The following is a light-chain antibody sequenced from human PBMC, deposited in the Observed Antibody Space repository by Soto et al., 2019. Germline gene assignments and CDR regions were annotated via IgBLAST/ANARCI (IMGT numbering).Light chain of an antibody. Sequence: EIVLTQSPGTLSLSPGERATLSCRASQSVSNNYLAWFQHKPGQAPRLXIYGASTRATGIPARFSGSGSGTEFTLPISSLQSEDFAAYYCQQYNNWPPITFGQGTRLEIK. CDR1: QSVSNN. CDR3: QQYNNWPPIT. J-gene: IGKJ5*01. CDR2: GAS. V-gene: IGKV3-15*01.